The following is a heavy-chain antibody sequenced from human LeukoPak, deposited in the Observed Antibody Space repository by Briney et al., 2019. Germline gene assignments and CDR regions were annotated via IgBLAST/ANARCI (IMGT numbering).Heavy chain of an antibody. CDR3: AREDVVVVLDV. CDR1: GFTFSTYI. CDR2: IGTSTSYI. J-gene: IGHJ6*04. V-gene: IGHV3-21*01. Sequence: PGGSLRLSCAASGFTFSTYIMNWVRQTPGKGLEWVSSIGTSTSYIYYADSVKGRFTISRDNAKNSLYLQMNSLRAEDTAVYYCAREDVVVVLDVWGKGTTVTVSS. D-gene: IGHD2-15*01.